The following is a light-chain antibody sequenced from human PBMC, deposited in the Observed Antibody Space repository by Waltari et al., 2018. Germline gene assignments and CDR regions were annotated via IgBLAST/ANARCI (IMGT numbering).Light chain of an antibody. Sequence: WDQQHPGNAPKLIIYDVSKRPSGVPDRFSGSKSGNSASLTISGLQAEDEADYYCCSYAGSYTLVFGGGTKLTVL. V-gene: IGLV2-11*01. CDR3: CSYAGSYTLV. J-gene: IGLJ2*01. CDR2: DVS.